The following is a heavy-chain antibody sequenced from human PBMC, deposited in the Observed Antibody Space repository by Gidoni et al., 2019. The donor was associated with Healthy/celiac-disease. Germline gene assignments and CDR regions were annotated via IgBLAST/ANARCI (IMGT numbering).Heavy chain of an antibody. Sequence: QVQLVQSRAAVKKPGASVKVSCQASGYPFTSYYMHWVRQAPGQGLEWMGIINPSGGSTSYAQKFQGRVTMTRDTSTSTVYMELSSLRSEDTAVYYCARAADTNAFDPWGQGTLVTVSS. CDR1: GYPFTSYY. J-gene: IGHJ5*02. D-gene: IGHD1-1*01. CDR2: INPSGGST. V-gene: IGHV1-46*03. CDR3: ARAADTNAFDP.